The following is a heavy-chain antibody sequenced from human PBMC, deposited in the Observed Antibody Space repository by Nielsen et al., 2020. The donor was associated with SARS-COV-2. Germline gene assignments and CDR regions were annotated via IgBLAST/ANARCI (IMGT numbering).Heavy chain of an antibody. CDR3: AKAFRSSDWVRAATDF. D-gene: IGHD6-25*01. CDR1: GFMFSTYA. V-gene: IGHV3-23*01. Sequence: GGSLRLSCAASGFMFSTYAMSWVRQAPGKGLEWVSCIFGSGGSTHYADSVESRFTISRDNSKNTLYLQMNSLRAEDTAVYYCAKAFRSSDWVRAATDFWGQGTLVTVSS. J-gene: IGHJ4*02. CDR2: IFGSGGST.